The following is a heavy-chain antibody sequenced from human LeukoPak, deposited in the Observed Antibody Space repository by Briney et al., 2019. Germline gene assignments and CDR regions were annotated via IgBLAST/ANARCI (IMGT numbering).Heavy chain of an antibody. V-gene: IGHV3-30*18. D-gene: IGHD3-10*01. CDR1: GFTFSSYG. CDR3: AKDRDQEVRGEIYYGMDV. Sequence: GRSLRLSCAASGFTFSSYGMHWVRQAPGKGLEWVAVISYDGSNKYYADSVKGRFTISRDNSKNTLYLQMNSLRAEDTAVYYCAKDRDQEVRGEIYYGMDVWGKGTTVTVSS. J-gene: IGHJ6*04. CDR2: ISYDGSNK.